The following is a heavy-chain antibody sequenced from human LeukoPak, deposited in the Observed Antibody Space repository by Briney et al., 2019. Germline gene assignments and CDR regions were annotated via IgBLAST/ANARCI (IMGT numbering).Heavy chain of an antibody. J-gene: IGHJ6*03. CDR2: INWNGRIT. D-gene: IGHD5-18*01. CDR1: GFAFDDYA. V-gene: IGHV3-20*04. Sequence: GGSLRLSCAASGFAFDDYAMNWVRQVPGRGLEWVSGINWNGRITEYADSVRDRFTISRQNTKNSLYLYMNNLGGEDTALYFCARGSVQLWLRDTYYYMDVWGKGTTVTVSS. CDR3: ARGSVQLWLRDTYYYMDV.